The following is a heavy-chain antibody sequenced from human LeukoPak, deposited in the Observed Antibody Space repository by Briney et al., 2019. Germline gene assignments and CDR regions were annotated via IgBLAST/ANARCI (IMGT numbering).Heavy chain of an antibody. V-gene: IGHV1-69*13. J-gene: IGHJ3*02. CDR3: ARRYSSGRGAFDI. CDR1: GGTFSSYA. D-gene: IGHD6-19*01. CDR2: IIPIFGTA. Sequence: GASVKVSCKASGGTFSSYAISWVRQAPGQGLEWMGGIIPIFGTANYAQKFQGRVTITADESTSTAYMELSSLRSEDTAVYYCARRYSSGRGAFDIWGQGTMVTVSS.